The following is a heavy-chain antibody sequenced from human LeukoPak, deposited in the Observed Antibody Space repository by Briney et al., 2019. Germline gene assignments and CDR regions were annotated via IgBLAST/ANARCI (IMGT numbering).Heavy chain of an antibody. D-gene: IGHD3-16*02. CDR1: GFTFNTYW. CDR3: TRVPGLSFWDY. Sequence: GGCLRVSCAASGFTFNTYWMNWGRQAPGKGLEWVASINQDGSEKKYVDSVKGRFTISRDNARNSLYLQMNSLRAEDTALYYCTRVPGLSFWDYWGQGTLVTVSS. CDR2: INQDGSEK. J-gene: IGHJ4*02. V-gene: IGHV3-7*01.